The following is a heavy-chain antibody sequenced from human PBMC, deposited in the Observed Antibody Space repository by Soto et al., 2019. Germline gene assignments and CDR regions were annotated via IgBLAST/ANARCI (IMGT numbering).Heavy chain of an antibody. Sequence: HVQLQESGPGLVEPSQTLSLTCTVSGDSITTGGFYWNWIRHHPDKGLEWIGWIYSGGSTVYLPSLKHRLTMSLDTSNNQFSLNLRSVTAADTAVYYCAREPPRSCTGSKFLYYFDQWGQGTLVTVSS. CDR3: AREPPRSCTGSKFLYYFDQ. CDR1: GDSITTGGFY. CDR2: IYSGGST. J-gene: IGHJ4*02. D-gene: IGHD3-10*01. V-gene: IGHV4-31*03.